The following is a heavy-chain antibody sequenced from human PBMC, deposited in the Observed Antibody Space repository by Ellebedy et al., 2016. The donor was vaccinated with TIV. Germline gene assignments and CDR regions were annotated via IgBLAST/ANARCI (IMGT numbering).Heavy chain of an antibody. D-gene: IGHD4-11*01. CDR2: MWYDGINK. Sequence: PGGSLRLSCAASGFSVGSNAMSWVCQAPGKGLEWVAVMWYDGINKSYADSVRGRFTISRYNSKNTLFLQMNSLRAEDTAVYYCARDSKHSDYVRYDSSDMDVWGQGTTVTVSS. CDR1: GFSVGSNA. J-gene: IGHJ6*02. CDR3: ARDSKHSDYVRYDSSDMDV. V-gene: IGHV3-33*08.